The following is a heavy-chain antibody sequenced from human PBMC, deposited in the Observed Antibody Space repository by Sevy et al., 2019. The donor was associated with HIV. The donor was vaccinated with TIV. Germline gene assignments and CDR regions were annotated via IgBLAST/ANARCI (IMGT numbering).Heavy chain of an antibody. D-gene: IGHD2-21*02. CDR1: GYTFTSYG. CDR3: ARDLGGYGGNSIDY. CDR2: ISAYNGNT. V-gene: IGHV1-18*01. Sequence: ASVKVSCKASGYTFTSYGISWVRQAPGQGLEWMGWISAYNGNTNYAQKLQDRVTMTTDTSTSTAYMELRSLRSDDTAVYYWARDLGGYGGNSIDYWGQGTLVTVSS. J-gene: IGHJ4*02.